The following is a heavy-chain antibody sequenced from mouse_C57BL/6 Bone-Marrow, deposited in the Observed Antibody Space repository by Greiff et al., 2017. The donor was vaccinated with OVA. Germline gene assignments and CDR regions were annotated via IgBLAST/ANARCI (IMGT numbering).Heavy chain of an antibody. CDR3: TTPFYGSSYVGFAD. D-gene: IGHD1-1*01. CDR2: IDPENGDT. CDR1: GFNIKDDY. Sequence: EVQLQQSGAELVRPGASVKLSCTASGFNIKDDYMHWVKQRPEQGLEWIGWIDPENGDTEYASKFQGKATITADTSSNTAYLQLSSLTSEDTAVYDCTTPFYGSSYVGFADWGQGTLVTVSA. V-gene: IGHV14-4*01. J-gene: IGHJ3*01.